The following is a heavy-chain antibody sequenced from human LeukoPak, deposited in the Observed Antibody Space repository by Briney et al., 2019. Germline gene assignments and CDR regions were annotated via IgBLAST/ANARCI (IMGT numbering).Heavy chain of an antibody. V-gene: IGHV3-7*01. J-gene: IGHJ3*02. Sequence: GGSLRLSCAASGFTFSSYWMSWVRQAPGKGLEWVANIKQDGSEKYHVDSVMGRFTISRDNAKNSLYLQMNSLRAEDTAVYYCARVPLTGAFDIWGQGTMVTVSS. CDR1: GFTFSSYW. CDR3: ARVPLTGAFDI. CDR2: IKQDGSEK.